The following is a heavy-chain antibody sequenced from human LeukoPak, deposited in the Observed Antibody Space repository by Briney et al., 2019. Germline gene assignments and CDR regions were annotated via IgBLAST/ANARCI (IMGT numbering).Heavy chain of an antibody. D-gene: IGHD6-19*01. J-gene: IGHJ4*02. CDR3: ARDRSGWYNGLFDY. V-gene: IGHV3-30-3*01. CDR2: VSYDGSNK. CDR1: GFTYSSYP. Sequence: SLRLSCAASGFTYSSYPMHWVRQAPAKGLEGMAVVSYDGSNKYYADSVKGRFTISRDNSENTLDLQMNSLRAEDTAVYYCARDRSGWYNGLFDYWGQGTLVTVSS.